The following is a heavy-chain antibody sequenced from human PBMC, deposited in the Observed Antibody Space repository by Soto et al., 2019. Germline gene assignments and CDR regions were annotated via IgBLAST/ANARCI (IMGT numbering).Heavy chain of an antibody. CDR3: ARGGEKDTAMALDY. Sequence: KQSQTLSLPCAISGDSVSSNSAAWNWIRQSPSRGLEWLGRTYYRSKWYNDYAVSVKSRITINPDTSKNQFSLQLNSVTPEDTAVYYCARGGEKDTAMALDYWGQGTLVTVSS. CDR1: GDSVSSNSAA. CDR2: TYYRSKWYN. D-gene: IGHD5-18*01. J-gene: IGHJ4*02. V-gene: IGHV6-1*01.